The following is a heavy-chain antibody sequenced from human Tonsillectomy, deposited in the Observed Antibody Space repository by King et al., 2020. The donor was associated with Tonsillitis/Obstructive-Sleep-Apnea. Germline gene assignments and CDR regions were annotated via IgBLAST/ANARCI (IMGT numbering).Heavy chain of an antibody. CDR3: ARHNYDFWSGYSTTPGDPGAFDI. D-gene: IGHD3-3*01. CDR2: IDPSDSYT. Sequence: VQLVESGAEVKKPGESLRISCTGFGYSFTKYWISWVRQMPGKGLEWLGRIDPSDSYTNYSPSFQGHVTISADKSISTAHVQWNSLKASDTAIYYCARHNYDFWSGYSTTPGDPGAFDIWGQGTMVIVS. J-gene: IGHJ3*02. V-gene: IGHV5-10-1*03. CDR1: GYSFTKYW.